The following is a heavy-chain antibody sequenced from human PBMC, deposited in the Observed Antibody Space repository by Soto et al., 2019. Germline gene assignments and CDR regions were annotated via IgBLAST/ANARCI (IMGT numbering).Heavy chain of an antibody. Sequence: QVQLQESGPGLVKPSETLSLTCTVSGGSISSYYWSWIRQPPGKGLEWIGYIYYSGSTNYNPSLKRRVTISVDTSKNQFSLKLSSVTAADTAVYYCARESHDYGDATTFDYWGQGTLVTVSS. CDR1: GGSISSYY. CDR3: ARESHDYGDATTFDY. D-gene: IGHD4-17*01. CDR2: IYYSGST. V-gene: IGHV4-59*01. J-gene: IGHJ4*02.